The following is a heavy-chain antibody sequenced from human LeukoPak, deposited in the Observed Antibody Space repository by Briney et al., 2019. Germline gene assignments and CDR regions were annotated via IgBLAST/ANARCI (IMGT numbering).Heavy chain of an antibody. CDR3: APLDSSGY. V-gene: IGHV3-30-3*01. Sequence: PGRSLRLSCAASGFTFSSYAMHRGRPGPGKGLEWVAVISYDGSNKYYADSVKGRFTISRDNSKNTLYLQMNSLRAEDTAVYYCAPLDSSGYWGQGTLVTVSS. CDR1: GFTFSSYA. J-gene: IGHJ4*02. D-gene: IGHD3-22*01. CDR2: ISYDGSNK.